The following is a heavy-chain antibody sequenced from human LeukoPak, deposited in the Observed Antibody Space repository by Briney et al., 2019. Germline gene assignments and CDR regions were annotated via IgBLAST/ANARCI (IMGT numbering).Heavy chain of an antibody. CDR1: GFTFSSYA. D-gene: IGHD2-2*01. CDR3: ARGMMDAVGYCSSTSCQSLRY. V-gene: IGHV4-34*01. CDR2: INHSGST. Sequence: GSLRLSCAASGFTFSSYAMSWVRQPPGKGLEWIGEINHSGSTNYNPSLKSRVTISVDTSKNQFSLKLSSVTAADTAVYYCARGMMDAVGYCSSTSCQSLRYWGQGTLVTVSS. J-gene: IGHJ4*02.